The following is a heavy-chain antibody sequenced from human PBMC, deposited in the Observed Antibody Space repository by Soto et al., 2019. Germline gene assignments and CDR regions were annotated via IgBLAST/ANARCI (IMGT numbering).Heavy chain of an antibody. CDR1: GFTFSSYG. CDR3: ARDAGGDYDYYFDY. CDR2: IWYDGSNK. D-gene: IGHD2-21*02. Sequence: GGSLRLSCAASGFTFSSYGMHWVRQAPGKGLEWVAVIWYDGSNKYYADSVKGRFTISRDNSKNTLYLQMNSLRAEDTAVYYCARDAGGDYDYYFDYWGQGTLVTVSS. J-gene: IGHJ4*02. V-gene: IGHV3-33*01.